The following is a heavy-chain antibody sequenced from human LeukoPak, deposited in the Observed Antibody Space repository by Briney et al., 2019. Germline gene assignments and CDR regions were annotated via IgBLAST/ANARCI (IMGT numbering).Heavy chain of an antibody. CDR2: IDDSGST. Sequence: SETLSLTCTVSGGXFSRHYWSWIRQTPGKGLEWIAYIDDSGSTNYNPSLKSRLTISVDASKNQVSLKMSSVTAADTAVYYCARDRRRERLHGFDMWGQGTRVTVSS. D-gene: IGHD1-26*01. V-gene: IGHV4-59*11. CDR3: ARDRRRERLHGFDM. CDR1: GGXFSRHY. J-gene: IGHJ3*02.